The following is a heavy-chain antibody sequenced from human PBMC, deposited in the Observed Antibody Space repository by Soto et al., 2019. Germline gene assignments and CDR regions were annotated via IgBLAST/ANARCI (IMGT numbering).Heavy chain of an antibody. CDR2: MNPNSGKT. J-gene: IGHJ6*03. CDR3: ARVLGYCSGGSCYSDFSYYYYMDV. D-gene: IGHD2-15*01. CDR1: GYTFTSYD. Sequence: QVQLVQSGAEVKKPGASVKVSCKASGYTFTSYDINWVRQATGQGLEWMGWMNPNSGKTGYAQKFQGRVTMTRNTSISTAYMELSSLRSEDTAVYYCARVLGYCSGGSCYSDFSYYYYMDVWGKGTTVTVSS. V-gene: IGHV1-8*01.